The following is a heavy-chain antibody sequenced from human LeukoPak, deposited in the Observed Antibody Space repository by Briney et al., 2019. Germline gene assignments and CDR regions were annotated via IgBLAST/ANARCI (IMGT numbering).Heavy chain of an antibody. Sequence: ASVKLSCKASGRTFISYAVSWVRHAPGQGLEWMGVITPIFGTANYAQKFQGRVTIAADESTSTAYMELSSLRSEDTAVYYCASRYCSGGSCYLYYFDYWGQGTLVTVSS. CDR2: ITPIFGTA. D-gene: IGHD2-15*01. CDR3: ASRYCSGGSCYLYYFDY. V-gene: IGHV1-69*01. CDR1: GRTFISYA. J-gene: IGHJ4*02.